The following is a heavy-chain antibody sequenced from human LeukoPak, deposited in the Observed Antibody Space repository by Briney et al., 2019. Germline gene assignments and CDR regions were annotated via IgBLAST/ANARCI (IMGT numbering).Heavy chain of an antibody. Sequence: GGSLRLSCAASGFTFRSYDMHWVRQATGKGLEWVSAIGTAGDTYYPGSVKGRFTISRENAKNSLYLQMNSLRAGDTAVYYCARGGYCSSTSCLQIHNWFDPWGQGTLVTVSS. D-gene: IGHD2-2*03. CDR1: GFTFRSYD. V-gene: IGHV3-13*01. J-gene: IGHJ5*02. CDR2: IGTAGDT. CDR3: ARGGYCSSTSCLQIHNWFDP.